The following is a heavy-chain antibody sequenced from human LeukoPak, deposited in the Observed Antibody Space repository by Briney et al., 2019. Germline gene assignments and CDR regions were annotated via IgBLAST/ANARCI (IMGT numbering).Heavy chain of an antibody. CDR2: ISYDGSNK. J-gene: IGHJ4*02. CDR1: GFTFSSYA. D-gene: IGHD6-6*01. CDR3: ARVVVRGRGQLGPIGY. Sequence: GGSLRLSCAASGFTFSSYAMHWVRQAPGKGLEWVAVISYDGSNKYYADSVKGRFTISRDNSKNTLYLQMNSLRAEDTAVYYCARVVVRGRGQLGPIGYWGQGTLVTVSS. V-gene: IGHV3-30-3*01.